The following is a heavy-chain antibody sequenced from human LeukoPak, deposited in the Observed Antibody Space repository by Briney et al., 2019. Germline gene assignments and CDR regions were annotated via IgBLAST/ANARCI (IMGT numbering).Heavy chain of an antibody. D-gene: IGHD6-19*01. CDR2: ISGSSDST. CDR3: AKVRAPSGWFNSDY. V-gene: IGHV3-23*01. J-gene: IGHJ4*02. Sequence: GGSLRLSCAASGFSFSNYVMSWVRQAPGKGLEWVSGISGSSDSTYYADSVKGRFTISRDNSKNTLYLQMNSLRVEDTAAYYCAKVRAPSGWFNSDYWGQGTLVTVSS. CDR1: GFSFSNYV.